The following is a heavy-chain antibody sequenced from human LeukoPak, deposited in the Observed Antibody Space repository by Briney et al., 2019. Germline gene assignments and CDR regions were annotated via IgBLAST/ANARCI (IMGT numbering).Heavy chain of an antibody. CDR3: ASQPTTEIGIDY. J-gene: IGHJ4*02. D-gene: IGHD4-11*01. V-gene: IGHV4-39*01. Sequence: SETLSLTCTVSAGSTSSRVYYWGWIRQPPGKGLEWIGSINYGGTTYYNPSLKSRVTMSVDMSKNQFSLNLSFVTAADTAVYYCASQPTTEIGIDYWGQGTLVTVSS. CDR1: AGSTSSRVYY. CDR2: INYGGTT.